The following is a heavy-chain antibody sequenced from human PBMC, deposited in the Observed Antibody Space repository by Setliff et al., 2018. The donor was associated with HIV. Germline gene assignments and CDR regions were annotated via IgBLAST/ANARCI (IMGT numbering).Heavy chain of an antibody. CDR2: IYPGDSHT. Sequence: GESLKISCKGSGYSFTSYWIAWVRQMPGKGLEWMGIIYPGDSHTRYSPSFQGQVTISADKSINTAYLQWSSLQASDTAMYYCARRASKASLDYWGQGTLVTVSS. J-gene: IGHJ4*02. CDR3: ARRASKASLDY. V-gene: IGHV5-51*01. CDR1: GYSFTSYW.